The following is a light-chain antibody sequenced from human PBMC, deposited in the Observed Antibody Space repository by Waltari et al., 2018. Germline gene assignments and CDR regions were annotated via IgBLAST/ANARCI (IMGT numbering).Light chain of an antibody. CDR2: AAS. CDR3: QQANSFPWT. J-gene: IGKJ1*01. CDR1: QGISSW. V-gene: IGKV1-12*01. Sequence: IQMTQSPSSVSASVGYRVTITCRASQGISSWLAWYQQKPGKAPRLLIYAASALQSGVPSRFSGSGSELHFTLTINNLQPEDFATYYCQQANSFPWTFGQGTKVEIK.